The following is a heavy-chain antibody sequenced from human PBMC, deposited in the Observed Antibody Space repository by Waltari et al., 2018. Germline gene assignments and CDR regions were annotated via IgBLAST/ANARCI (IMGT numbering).Heavy chain of an antibody. CDR2: IYHTGTT. D-gene: IGHD3-16*01. Sequence: QVQLQESGPGLVEASQTLSLPCTVSGGLIRSGGFFWSWLRQRPGKGLEWIGHIYHTGTTYYNSSLKSVATISVDKSKNQIFLRLASVTAADSALYYCARRDYENNWFDPWGQGTLVTVS. CDR1: GGLIRSGGFF. J-gene: IGHJ5*02. V-gene: IGHV4-30-4*01. CDR3: ARRDYENNWFDP.